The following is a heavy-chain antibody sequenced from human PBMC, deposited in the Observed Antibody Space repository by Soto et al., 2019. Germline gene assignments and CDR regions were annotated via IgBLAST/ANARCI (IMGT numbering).Heavy chain of an antibody. CDR3: ARGPHRRNTIRRTDQPHNWFDP. D-gene: IGHD5-12*01. CDR2: INHSGST. CDR1: GGSFSGYY. J-gene: IGHJ5*02. Sequence: SETLSLTCAVYGGSFSGYYWSWIRQPPGKGLEWIGEINHSGSTNYNPSLKSRVTISVDTSKNQFSLKLSSVTAADTAVYYCARGPHRRNTIRRTDQPHNWFDPWGQGTLVTVSS. V-gene: IGHV4-34*01.